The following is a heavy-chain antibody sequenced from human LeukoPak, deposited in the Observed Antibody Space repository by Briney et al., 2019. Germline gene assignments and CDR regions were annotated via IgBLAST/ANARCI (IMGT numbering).Heavy chain of an antibody. Sequence: PGGSLRLSCATSGFTFSSYTMNWVRQAPGRGLEWISTILSDSGTTIHYADSVKGGFTISRDNAKNSLYLQMNSLRAEDTAVYYCARDQSSSSEFDYWGQGTLVTVSS. CDR2: ILSDSGTTI. D-gene: IGHD6-6*01. V-gene: IGHV3-48*04. CDR1: GFTFSSYT. CDR3: ARDQSSSSEFDY. J-gene: IGHJ4*02.